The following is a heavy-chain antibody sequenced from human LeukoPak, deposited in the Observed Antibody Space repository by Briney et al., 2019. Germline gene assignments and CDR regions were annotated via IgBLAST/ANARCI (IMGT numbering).Heavy chain of an antibody. Sequence: GGSLRLSCAASGFTLSSYGMHWVRQAPGKGLEWVAFIRYDGSNKYYADSVKGRFTISRDNSKNTLYLQMNSLRAEDTAVYYCAKSRAGTVTSYYFDYWGQGTLVTVSS. CDR3: AKSRAGTVTSYYFDY. D-gene: IGHD4-11*01. V-gene: IGHV3-30*02. CDR2: IRYDGSNK. CDR1: GFTLSSYG. J-gene: IGHJ4*02.